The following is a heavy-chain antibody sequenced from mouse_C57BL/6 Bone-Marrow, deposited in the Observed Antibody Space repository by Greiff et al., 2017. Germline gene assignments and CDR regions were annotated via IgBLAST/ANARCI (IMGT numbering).Heavy chain of an antibody. CDR3: ARRNDGYYWYFDV. CDR1: GYSFTGYY. Sequence: EVQLQQSGPELVKPGASVKISCKASGYSFTGYYMNWVKQSPEKSLEWIGEINPSTGGTTYNQKFKAKATLTVDKSSSTAYMQLKSLTSEDSAVXYCARRNDGYYWYFDVWGTGTTVTVSS. D-gene: IGHD2-3*01. V-gene: IGHV1-42*01. J-gene: IGHJ1*03. CDR2: INPSTGGT.